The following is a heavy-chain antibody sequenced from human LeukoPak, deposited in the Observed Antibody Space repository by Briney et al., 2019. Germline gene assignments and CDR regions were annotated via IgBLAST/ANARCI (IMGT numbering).Heavy chain of an antibody. V-gene: IGHV4-59*01. CDR1: GDSIIGYY. CDR3: ARGERLGPDF. Sequence: PSETLSLTCTVSGDSIIGYYWSWIRQPPGKGLEWIGYIHYSGSTNYNPSLKSRVTISVDTSRSHFSLKLSSATAADTAVYFCARGERLGPDFWGQGTLVTVSP. J-gene: IGHJ4*02. D-gene: IGHD1-1*01. CDR2: IHYSGST.